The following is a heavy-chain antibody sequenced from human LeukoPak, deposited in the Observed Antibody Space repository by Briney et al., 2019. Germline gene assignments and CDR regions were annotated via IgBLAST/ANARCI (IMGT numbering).Heavy chain of an antibody. CDR2: IYYSGST. V-gene: IGHV4-59*01. CDR1: GGSISSYY. CDR3: ARYSADAFDI. J-gene: IGHJ3*02. D-gene: IGHD6-13*01. Sequence: PSGTLSLTCTVSGGSISSYYWSWIRQPPGKGLEWIGYIYYSGSTNYNPSLKSRVTISVDTSKDQFSLKLSSVTAADTAVYYCARYSADAFDIWGQGTMVTASS.